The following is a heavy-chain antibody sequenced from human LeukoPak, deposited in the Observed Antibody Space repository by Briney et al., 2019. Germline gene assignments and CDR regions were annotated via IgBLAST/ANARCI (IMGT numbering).Heavy chain of an antibody. V-gene: IGHV3-23*01. D-gene: IGHD2-2*01. CDR3: ARVLVPAAIFGY. CDR1: GFTFSSYA. Sequence: EGSLRLSCAASGFTFSSYAMSWVRQAPGKGLEWVSAISGSGGSTYYADSVKGRFTISRDNSKNTLYLQMNSLRAEDTAVYYCARVLVPAAIFGYWGQETLVTVSS. CDR2: ISGSGGST. J-gene: IGHJ4*02.